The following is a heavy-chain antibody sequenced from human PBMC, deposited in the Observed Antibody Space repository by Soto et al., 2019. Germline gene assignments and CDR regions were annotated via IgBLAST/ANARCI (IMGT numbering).Heavy chain of an antibody. D-gene: IGHD5-12*01. CDR1: GGSLTGYY. J-gene: IGHJ4*02. CDR3: ARGQEGIVATH. V-gene: IGHV4-34*01. Sequence: SETLSLTCTVNGGSLTGYYWSWIGQPPGKGLEWIGEVKDGGSTNYSPSLRGRVSISADTSKNHFSLRLNSVTAADTAVYFCARGQEGIVATHWDQGALVTVS. CDR2: VKDGGST.